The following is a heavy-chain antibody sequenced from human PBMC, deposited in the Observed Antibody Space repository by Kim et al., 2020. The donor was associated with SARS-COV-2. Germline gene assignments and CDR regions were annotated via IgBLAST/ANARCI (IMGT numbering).Heavy chain of an antibody. V-gene: IGHV4-30-2*05. D-gene: IGHD2-2*02. Sequence: LKSRVTISVDTSKNQFSLRLSSVTAADTAVYYCANYCSSASCYKLWAFDIWGQGTLVTVSS. J-gene: IGHJ3*02. CDR3: ANYCSSASCYKLWAFDI.